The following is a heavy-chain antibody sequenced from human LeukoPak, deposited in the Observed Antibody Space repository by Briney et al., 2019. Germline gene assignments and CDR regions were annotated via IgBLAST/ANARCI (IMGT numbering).Heavy chain of an antibody. CDR2: IYTSGST. CDR1: GGSISSYY. CDR3: ARDPTQDYYDSSGYYPY. V-gene: IGHV4-4*07. Sequence: SETLSLTCTVSGGSISSYYWSWIRQPAGKGLEWIGRIYTSGSTNYNPSLKSRVTMSVDTSKNQFSLKLSSVTAADTAVYYCARDPTQDYYDSSGYYPYWGQGTRVTVSS. D-gene: IGHD3-22*01. J-gene: IGHJ4*02.